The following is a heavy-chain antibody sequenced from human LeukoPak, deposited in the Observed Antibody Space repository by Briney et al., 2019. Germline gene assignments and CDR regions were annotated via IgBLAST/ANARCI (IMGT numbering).Heavy chain of an antibody. CDR1: GFTFSSYS. CDR2: ISSSSDYI. J-gene: IGHJ6*03. Sequence: GGSLRLSCAASGFTFSSYSMNWVRQAPGKGLEWVSSISSSSDYIFYADSVKGRFTISRDNAKNSLYLHMNSLRAEDTAVYYCARSNYYGSGSKSDYMDVWGKGTTVTVSS. V-gene: IGHV3-21*01. CDR3: ARSNYYGSGSKSDYMDV. D-gene: IGHD3-10*01.